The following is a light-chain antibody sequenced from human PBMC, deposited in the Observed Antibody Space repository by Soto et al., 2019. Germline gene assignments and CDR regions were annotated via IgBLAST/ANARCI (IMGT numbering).Light chain of an antibody. CDR3: QQYGRSPGLFT. CDR2: RTF. Sequence: EIVMTQSPGTLSLSPGQRATLSCRASQSIASSYLAWYQQKPGQPPRLLLYRTFNRATGIPDRFSGSGSGTDFTLTISRLEPEDFAVYFCQQYGRSPGLFTFGPGTKVDIK. J-gene: IGKJ3*01. CDR1: QSIASSY. V-gene: IGKV3-20*01.